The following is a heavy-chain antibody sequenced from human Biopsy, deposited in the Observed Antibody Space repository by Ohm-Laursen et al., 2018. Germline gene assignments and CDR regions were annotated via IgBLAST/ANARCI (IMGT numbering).Heavy chain of an antibody. CDR3: ARVPSTTRSRDY. D-gene: IGHD2-2*01. V-gene: IGHV1-8*01. J-gene: IGHJ4*02. CDR2: MNPNSGNT. Sequence: ASVKVSCKASGYTFSMYAITWVRQAPGQGLEWMGWMNPNSGNTGYAQKFQGRVTMTRNTSISTAYMELSSLRSEDTAVYYCARVPSTTRSRDYWGQGTLVTVSS. CDR1: GYTFSMYA.